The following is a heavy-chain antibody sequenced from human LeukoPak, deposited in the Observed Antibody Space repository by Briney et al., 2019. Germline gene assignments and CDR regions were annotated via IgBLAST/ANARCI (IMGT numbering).Heavy chain of an antibody. CDR2: INPNSGGT. J-gene: IGHJ5*02. V-gene: IGHV1-2*02. CDR1: GYTFTGYY. D-gene: IGHD2-2*01. Sequence: ASVKVSCKASGYTFTGYYMHWVRQAPGQGLEWMGWINPNSGGTNYAQKFQGRVTMTRDTSISTAYMELSSLRSEDTAVYYCARYECSTSCYPNTPYWFDPWGQGTLVTVSS. CDR3: ARYECSTSCYPNTPYWFDP.